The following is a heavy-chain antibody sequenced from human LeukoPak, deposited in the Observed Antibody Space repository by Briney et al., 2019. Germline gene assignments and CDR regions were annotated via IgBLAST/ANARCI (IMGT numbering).Heavy chain of an antibody. D-gene: IGHD3-10*01. CDR1: GGSISSGGYY. Sequence: SETLSLTCTVSGGSISSGGYYWSWIRQHPGKGLEWIGYIYYSGSTYYNPSLKSRVTISVDTSKNQFSLKLSSVTAADTAVYYCASVYGSGSYYYAFDIWGQGTMVTVSS. CDR2: IYYSGST. V-gene: IGHV4-31*03. CDR3: ASVYGSGSYYYAFDI. J-gene: IGHJ3*02.